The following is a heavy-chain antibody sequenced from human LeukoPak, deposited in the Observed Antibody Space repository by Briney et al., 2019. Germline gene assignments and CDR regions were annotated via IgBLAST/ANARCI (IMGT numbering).Heavy chain of an antibody. J-gene: IGHJ1*01. CDR1: GFTISGYA. CDR3: AKDPAAAGTADYFQH. CDR2: FSGRGGNT. Sequence: PGGSLRLSCAASGFTISGYAMSWVRQAPGKGLEWVSTFSGRGGNTYSADSVKGRFTISRDNSKNTLYLHMSSLRAEDTAVYYCAKDPAAAGTADYFQHWGQGTLVTVSS. V-gene: IGHV3-23*01. D-gene: IGHD6-13*01.